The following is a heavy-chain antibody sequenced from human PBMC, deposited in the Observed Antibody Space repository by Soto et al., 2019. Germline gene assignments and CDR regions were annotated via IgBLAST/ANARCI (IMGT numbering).Heavy chain of an antibody. V-gene: IGHV4-31*03. D-gene: IGHD4-17*01. CDR1: GGSISRGAYY. CDR2: IFYSGST. Sequence: SETLSLTCTVSGGSISRGAYYWSWIRQHPGKGLEWIGNIFYSGSTYYSPSLKSRVTISLDTSKNQFSLQLSSVSAADTAVYYCSRDNYGDYYYYGMDVWGQGTTVTVSS. CDR3: SRDNYGDYYYYGMDV. J-gene: IGHJ6*02.